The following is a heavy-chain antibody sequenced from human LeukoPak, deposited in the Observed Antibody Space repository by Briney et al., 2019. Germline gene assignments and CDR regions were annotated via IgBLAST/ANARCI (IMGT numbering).Heavy chain of an antibody. J-gene: IGHJ4*02. D-gene: IGHD3-22*01. Sequence: GGSLRLSCAASGFKFSSYAMSWVRQAPGKGLEWVSGISGSGGGTYYADSVKGRFTISRDNSKNTLYLQMNSLRAEDTAVYYCAEDPGYYDSSGYSGDYWGQGTLVTVSS. CDR2: ISGSGGGT. CDR3: AEDPGYYDSSGYSGDY. CDR1: GFKFSSYA. V-gene: IGHV3-23*01.